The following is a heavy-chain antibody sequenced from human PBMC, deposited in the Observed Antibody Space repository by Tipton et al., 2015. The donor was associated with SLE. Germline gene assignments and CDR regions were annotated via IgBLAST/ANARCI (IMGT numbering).Heavy chain of an antibody. D-gene: IGHD6-19*01. CDR1: GGSVSSGSYY. V-gene: IGHV4-39*07. CDR3: ARGYSSGWYDY. Sequence: TLSLTCTVSGGSVSSGSYYWGWIRQPPGKGLEWIGSIYYSGSTYYNPSLKSRVTISVDTSKNQFSLKLSSVTAADTAVYYCARGYSSGWYDYWGQGTLVTVSS. J-gene: IGHJ4*02. CDR2: IYYSGST.